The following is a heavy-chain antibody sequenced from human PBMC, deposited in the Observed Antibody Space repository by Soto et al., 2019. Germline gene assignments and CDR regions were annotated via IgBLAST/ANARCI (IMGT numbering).Heavy chain of an antibody. V-gene: IGHV1-69*13. CDR3: AIEFGGAARPIYYYYDMDV. J-gene: IGHJ6*03. Sequence: ASVKVSCKASGGTFSSYAISWVRQAPGQGLEWMGGIIPIFGTANYAQKFQGRVTITADESTSTAYMELSSLRSEDTAVYYCAIEFGGAARPIYYYYDMDVWGKGTTVTVSS. D-gene: IGHD6-6*01. CDR2: IIPIFGTA. CDR1: GGTFSSYA.